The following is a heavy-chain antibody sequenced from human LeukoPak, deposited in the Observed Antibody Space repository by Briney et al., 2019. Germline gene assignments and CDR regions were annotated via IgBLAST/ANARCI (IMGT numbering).Heavy chain of an antibody. Sequence: GESLKISCKASGYNFTSYWINCVRQMPGKGLEWMGRVDPSDSYTTYSPSFQGHVTISADKSINTAYPQWSSLKASDTAMYYCARPLYCSGGSCLNWFDPWGQGTLVTVSS. V-gene: IGHV5-10-1*01. J-gene: IGHJ5*02. CDR3: ARPLYCSGGSCLNWFDP. CDR1: GYNFTSYW. CDR2: VDPSDSYT. D-gene: IGHD2-15*01.